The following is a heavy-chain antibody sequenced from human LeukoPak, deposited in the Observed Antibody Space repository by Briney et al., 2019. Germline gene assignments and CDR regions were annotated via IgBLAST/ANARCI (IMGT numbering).Heavy chain of an antibody. CDR3: ARDVGASAPDALDI. V-gene: IGHV3-21*01. CDR2: ISSSSNYI. D-gene: IGHD1-26*01. J-gene: IGHJ3*02. Sequence: PGGSLRPSCAASGFTFSTYNMNWVRQAPGKGLEWVSSISSSSNYIYYADSVKGRFTISRDNAKNSLYLQMNSLRAEDTDVYYCARDVGASAPDALDIWGQGTMVTVSS. CDR1: GFTFSTYN.